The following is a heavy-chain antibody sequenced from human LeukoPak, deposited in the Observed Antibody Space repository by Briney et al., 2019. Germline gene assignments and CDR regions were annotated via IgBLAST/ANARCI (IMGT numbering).Heavy chain of an antibody. J-gene: IGHJ4*02. CDR3: ARSPIYDSSGYYSPFDY. CDR1: GGTFSSYA. V-gene: IGHV1-69*05. D-gene: IGHD3-22*01. Sequence: SVKVSCKASGGTFSSYAISWVRQAPGQGLEWMGGIIPIFGTANYAQKFQGRATITTDESTSTAYMELSSLRSEDTAVYYCARSPIYDSSGYYSPFDYWGQGTLVTVSS. CDR2: IIPIFGTA.